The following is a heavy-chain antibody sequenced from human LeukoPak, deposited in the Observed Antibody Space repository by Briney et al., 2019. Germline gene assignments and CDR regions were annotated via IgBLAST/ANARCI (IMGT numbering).Heavy chain of an antibody. V-gene: IGHV4-31*03. CDR1: GGSISSGGYY. CDR2: IYYSGST. J-gene: IGHJ5*02. Sequence: SQTLSLTCTVSGGSISSGGYYWSWIRQHPGKGLEWIGYIYYSGSTYYNPSLKSRVTISVDTSKNQFSLKLSSVTAADTAVYYCARVGDIVVVPAAIVPPGWFDPWGQGTLVTVSS. D-gene: IGHD2-2*01. CDR3: ARVGDIVVVPAAIVPPGWFDP.